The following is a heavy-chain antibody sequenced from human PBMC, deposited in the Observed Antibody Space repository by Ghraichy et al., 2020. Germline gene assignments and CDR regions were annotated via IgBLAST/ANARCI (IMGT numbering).Heavy chain of an antibody. V-gene: IGHV4-59*08. J-gene: IGHJ4*02. CDR3: ARHLSHLGGSGFDS. CDR1: GGSISSYY. Sequence: SETLSLTCTVSGGSISSYYWSWIRQPPGKGLEWIGYIYYIGSTNYNPSLKSRVTISVDTSKNQFSLRLSSVTAADTDVYYCARHLSHLGGSGFDSWGQGALVTVSS. CDR2: IYYIGST. D-gene: IGHD6-19*01.